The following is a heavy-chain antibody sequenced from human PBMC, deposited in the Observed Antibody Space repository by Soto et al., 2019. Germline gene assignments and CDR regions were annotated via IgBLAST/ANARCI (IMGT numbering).Heavy chain of an antibody. Sequence: VSGPTLVNPTQTLTLTCTFSGFSLSTSGVGVGWIRQPPGKALEWLALIYWNDDKRYSPSLKSRLTITKDTSKNQVVLTMTNMDPVDTATYYCAHFRQDYFAAAGTGTLLDYWGQGTLVTVSS. CDR2: IYWNDDK. J-gene: IGHJ4*02. V-gene: IGHV2-5*01. D-gene: IGHD6-13*01. CDR3: AHFRQDYFAAAGTGTLLDY. CDR1: GFSLSTSGVG.